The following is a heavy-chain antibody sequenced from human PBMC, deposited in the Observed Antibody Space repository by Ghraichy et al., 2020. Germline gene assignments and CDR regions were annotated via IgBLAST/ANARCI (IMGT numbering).Heavy chain of an antibody. D-gene: IGHD3-3*01. V-gene: IGHV3-73*01. CDR3: TRVESRKAIYGD. J-gene: IGHJ4*02. CDR1: GFTFSGSA. Sequence: KVSCAVSGFTFSGSAMHWVRQASGKGLEWVGRIRNKASNYATAYAASVKGRFTISRDDSKNTAYLEMNSLETEDTAMYYCTRVESRKAIYGDWGQGTLVTVSS. CDR2: IRNKASNYAT.